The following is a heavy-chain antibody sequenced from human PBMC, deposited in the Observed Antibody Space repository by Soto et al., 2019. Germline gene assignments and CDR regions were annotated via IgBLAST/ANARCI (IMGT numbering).Heavy chain of an antibody. CDR1: SGSLSGYY. D-gene: IGHD6-6*01. CDR3: ARAPKVSGSAQTRPDF. Sequence: SESLSLTCSLYSGSLSGYYWSWIRQPPGKGLEWIGEISPSGTTNYSPSLKSRVSISVDTSKNQFSLNLTSLTAADTAVYYCARAPKVSGSAQTRPDFWGQGALVTVS. CDR2: ISPSGTT. J-gene: IGHJ4*02. V-gene: IGHV4-34*01.